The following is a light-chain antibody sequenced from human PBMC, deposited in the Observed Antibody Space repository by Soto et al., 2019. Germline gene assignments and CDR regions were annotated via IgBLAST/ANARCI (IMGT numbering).Light chain of an antibody. Sequence: SYERTQPPSVSVSPGQTASITCSGDKLGDKYACWYQQKPGQSPVLVIYQDTKRPSGIPERFSGSNSGNTATLTISGTQALDEADYYCQARDSSIVVFGGGTKLTVL. J-gene: IGLJ2*01. CDR3: QARDSSIVV. CDR2: QDT. CDR1: KLGDKY. V-gene: IGLV3-1*01.